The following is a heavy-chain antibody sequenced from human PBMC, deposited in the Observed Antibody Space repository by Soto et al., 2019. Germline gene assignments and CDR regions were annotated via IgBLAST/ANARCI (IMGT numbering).Heavy chain of an antibody. CDR3: ARTSIGVAATRGVDS. J-gene: IGHJ4*02. V-gene: IGHV4-30-4*01. D-gene: IGHD2-15*01. CDR2: IYYSGST. Sequence: QVQLQESGPGLVKPSQTLSLTCTVSGGSIRSSDYYWSWIRQPPGKGLEWIGYIYYSGSTYNNPSLKRRLIISIDTPTNQFPRRLSSWTAADPAVYYCARTSIGVAATRGVDSWGQGTLVTVSS. CDR1: GGSIRSSDYY.